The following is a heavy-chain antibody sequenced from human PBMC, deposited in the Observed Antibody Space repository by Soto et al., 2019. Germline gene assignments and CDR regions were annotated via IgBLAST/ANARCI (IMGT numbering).Heavy chain of an antibody. Sequence: SETVSLTCTVSGGCISSGDYYWSWIRQPPGKGLEWIGYIYYSGSTYYNPSLKSRVTISVDTSKNQFSLKLSSVTAADTAVYYCARIVGVADHPYIDYWGQGTLVTVSS. J-gene: IGHJ4*02. V-gene: IGHV4-30-4*01. CDR3: ARIVGVADHPYIDY. D-gene: IGHD6-19*01. CDR1: GGCISSGDYY. CDR2: IYYSGST.